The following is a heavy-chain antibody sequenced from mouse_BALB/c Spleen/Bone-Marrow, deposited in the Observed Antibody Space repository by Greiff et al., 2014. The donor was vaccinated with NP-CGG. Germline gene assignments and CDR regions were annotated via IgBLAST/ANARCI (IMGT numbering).Heavy chain of an antibody. Sequence: VQRVESGAELVRPGASVKLSCKASGYNFTSYWINWVKQRPGQGLEWIGNIYPSDSYTNYNQKFKDKATLTVDKSSSTAYMQLSSPTSEDSAVYYCTRGYYGCSYDYWGQGTTLTVSS. CDR3: TRGYYGCSYDY. CDR1: GYNFTSYW. CDR2: IYPSDSYT. J-gene: IGHJ2*01. V-gene: IGHV1-69*02. D-gene: IGHD1-1*01.